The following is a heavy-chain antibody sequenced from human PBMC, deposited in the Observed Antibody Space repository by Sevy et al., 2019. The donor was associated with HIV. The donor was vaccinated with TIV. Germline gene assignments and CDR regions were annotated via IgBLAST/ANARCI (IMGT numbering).Heavy chain of an antibody. J-gene: IGHJ4*02. CDR2: ISPHNGDT. Sequence: ASVKVSCKVSGYTFSTYRITWVRQAPGQGLEWMGWISPHNGDTNYARKLQGKVSMTTDTSTTTAYMELGGLTSYDTALYYCARAFCSGGRCYSLAYWGQGTLVTVSS. CDR1: GYTFSTYR. V-gene: IGHV1-18*01. CDR3: ARAFCSGGRCYSLAY. D-gene: IGHD2-15*01.